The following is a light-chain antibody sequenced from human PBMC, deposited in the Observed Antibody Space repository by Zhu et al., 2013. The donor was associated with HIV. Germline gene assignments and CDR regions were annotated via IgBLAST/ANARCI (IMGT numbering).Light chain of an antibody. J-gene: IGKJ2*01. CDR3: HQYGSSPPT. CDR2: GSS. Sequence: EIVLTQSPGTLSLSPGERATLSCRASPSASTSYFAWYQQRPGQAPRLLIYGSSNRATGVPDRFSGSGSGTEFTLTISRLEPEDFAVYHCHQYGSSPPTFGQGTKLQIK. V-gene: IGKV3-20*01. CDR1: PSASTSY.